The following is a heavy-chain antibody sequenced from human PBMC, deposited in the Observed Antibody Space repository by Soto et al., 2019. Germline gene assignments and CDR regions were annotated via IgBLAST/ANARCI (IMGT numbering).Heavy chain of an antibody. CDR3: AKEGLVRGVINYIDH. CDR1: GFNFSIYA. V-gene: IGHV3-23*01. J-gene: IGHJ4*02. Sequence: EVQVLESGGGLVQPGGSLRISCVASGFNFSIYAMTWVRQAPGKGLEWVSSISGSGDSTYYAESVKGRFTISRDNSKNTLYLQMNSLRAEDTAVYYCAKEGLVRGVINYIDHWGQGTLVAVSS. CDR2: ISGSGDST. D-gene: IGHD3-10*01.